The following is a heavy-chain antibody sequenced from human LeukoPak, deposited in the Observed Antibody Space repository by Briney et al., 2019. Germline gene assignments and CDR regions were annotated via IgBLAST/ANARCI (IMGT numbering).Heavy chain of an antibody. D-gene: IGHD3-22*01. CDR2: IYSGGST. J-gene: IGHJ3*02. CDR1: RFAFSSYA. V-gene: IGHV3-66*01. Sequence: GGSLRLSCAASRFAFSSYAMTWVRQAPGKGLEWVSVIYSGGSTYYADSVKGRFTISRDNSKNTLYLQMNSLRAEDTAVYYCARAESSGYAFDIWGQGTMVTVSS. CDR3: ARAESSGYAFDI.